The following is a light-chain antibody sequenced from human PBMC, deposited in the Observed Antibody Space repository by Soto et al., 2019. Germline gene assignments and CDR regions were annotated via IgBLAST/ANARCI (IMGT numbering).Light chain of an antibody. J-gene: IGLJ1*01. CDR1: SGHSNYA. V-gene: IGLV4-69*01. Sequence: QLVLTQSPSASASLGASVKLTCTLSSGHSNYAIAWHQQQPEKGPRYLMKLNSDGSHTKGDGIPDRFSGSSSGAERYLSISCLQSEDEADYYCQTWGTGIHVFGTGTKLTVL. CDR3: QTWGTGIHV. CDR2: LNSDGSH.